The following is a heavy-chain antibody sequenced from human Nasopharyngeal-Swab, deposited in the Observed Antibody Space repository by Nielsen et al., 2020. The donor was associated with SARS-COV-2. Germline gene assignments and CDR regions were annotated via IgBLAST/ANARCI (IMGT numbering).Heavy chain of an antibody. Sequence: ASVKVSCKASVYTFTGYYMHWVRQAPGQGLEWMGRINPNSGGTNYAQKFQGRVTMTRDTSISTAYMELSRLRSDDTAVYYCARPRRGYSYGYFDYWGQGTLVTVSS. D-gene: IGHD5-18*01. CDR2: INPNSGGT. V-gene: IGHV1-2*06. CDR3: ARPRRGYSYGYFDY. J-gene: IGHJ4*02. CDR1: VYTFTGYY.